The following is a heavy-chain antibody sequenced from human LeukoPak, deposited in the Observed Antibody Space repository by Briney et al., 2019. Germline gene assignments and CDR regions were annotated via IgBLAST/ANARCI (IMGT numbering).Heavy chain of an antibody. CDR3: TKGGWGTVLDY. J-gene: IGHJ4*02. D-gene: IGHD3-10*01. V-gene: IGHV3-23*01. CDR1: GFTFGNYA. CDR2: ISGTGDTT. Sequence: GGSLRLSCAASGFTFGNYAMSWVRQAPGEGLEWVSTISGTGDTTYYADSLKGRLTISRDNSKNTLYLQMSSLRADDTAVYYCTKGGWGTVLDYWGQGTLVTVSS.